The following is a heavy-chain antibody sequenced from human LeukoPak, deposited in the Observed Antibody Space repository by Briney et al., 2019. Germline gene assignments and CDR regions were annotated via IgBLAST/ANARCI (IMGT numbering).Heavy chain of an antibody. CDR1: GGTFSSYA. D-gene: IGHD2-21*02. J-gene: IGHJ3*02. CDR2: IIPIFGTV. V-gene: IGHV1-69*05. Sequence: SVKVSCKASGGTFSSYAISWVRQAPGQGLEWMGRIIPIFGTVNYAQKFQGRVTITTDESTSTAYMELSSLRSEDTAVYYCASRAYCGGDCYWRGAFDIWGQGTMVTVSS. CDR3: ASRAYCGGDCYWRGAFDI.